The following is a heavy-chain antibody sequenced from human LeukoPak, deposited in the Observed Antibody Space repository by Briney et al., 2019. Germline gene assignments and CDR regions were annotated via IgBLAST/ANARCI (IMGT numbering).Heavy chain of an antibody. V-gene: IGHV4-4*02. Sequence: SETLSLTCAVSGGSISSSNWWSWVRPPPGKGLEWIGEIYHSGSTNYNPSLKSRVTISVDKSKNQFSLKLSSVTAADTAVYYCASLYYYGSGTLDYWGQGTLVTVSS. CDR2: IYHSGST. CDR3: ASLYYYGSGTLDY. D-gene: IGHD3-10*01. CDR1: GGSISSSNW. J-gene: IGHJ4*02.